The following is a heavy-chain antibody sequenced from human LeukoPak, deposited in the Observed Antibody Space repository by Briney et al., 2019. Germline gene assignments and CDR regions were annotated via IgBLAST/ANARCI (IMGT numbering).Heavy chain of an antibody. V-gene: IGHV3-48*03. D-gene: IGHD1-1*01. CDR3: ARDHWNHIRGSFDI. CDR1: GFTLSSYE. Sequence: PGGSLILSCAASGFTLSSYEMNWVRQAPGKGLEWVSYISSTGSTIYYADSVKGRFTISRDNAKNSLYLQMNSLRAEDTAVYYCARDHWNHIRGSFDIWGQGTMVTVSS. J-gene: IGHJ3*02. CDR2: ISSTGSTI.